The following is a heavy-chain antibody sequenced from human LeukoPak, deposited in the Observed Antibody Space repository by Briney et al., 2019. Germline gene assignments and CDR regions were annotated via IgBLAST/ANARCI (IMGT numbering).Heavy chain of an antibody. CDR3: ARDNGSGYTKGYEHYYYYLDV. CDR2: ISYSGST. J-gene: IGHJ6*03. D-gene: IGHD3-3*02. CDR1: GGSISSGGYY. V-gene: IGHV4-31*03. Sequence: PSQTLSLTCTVSGGSISSGGYYWSWIHQHPGRGLKWIGYISYSGSTYYNPSLKSRVAISVDTSRNQFSLKLSSVTAADTAVYYCARDNGSGYTKGYEHYYYYLDVWGKGTTVTVSS.